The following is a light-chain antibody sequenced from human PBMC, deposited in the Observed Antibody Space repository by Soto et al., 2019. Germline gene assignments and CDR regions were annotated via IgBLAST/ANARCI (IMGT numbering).Light chain of an antibody. Sequence: DIVMTQSPDSLAVSLGERATINCKSSRTGFYIPDNKNFLAWYQQTPGQPPKLLIYWASTRNSGDPDRFSGSGSGTDFTLTISSLQAGDVAVYYCQQYYFTPLTFGGGTQVEIK. J-gene: IGKJ4*01. CDR3: QQYYFTPLT. CDR2: WAS. CDR1: RTGFYIPDNKNF. V-gene: IGKV4-1*01.